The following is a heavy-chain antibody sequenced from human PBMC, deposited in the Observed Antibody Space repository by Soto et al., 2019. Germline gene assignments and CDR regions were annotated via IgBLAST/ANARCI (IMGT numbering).Heavy chain of an antibody. D-gene: IGHD2-2*01. CDR2: IDPRDSYV. CDR1: GDTFTAFW. J-gene: IGHJ5*02. CDR3: ARLFCSTTTCDSWFDP. V-gene: IGHV5-10-1*01. Sequence: PLESQTIPCTCFGDTFTAFWISWVRQMPGKGLEWMGRIDPRDSYVSYSPSFQGHVTISLDKSISTAYLQWGSLKASDTAMYYCARLFCSTTTCDSWFDPWGQGTLVTVSS.